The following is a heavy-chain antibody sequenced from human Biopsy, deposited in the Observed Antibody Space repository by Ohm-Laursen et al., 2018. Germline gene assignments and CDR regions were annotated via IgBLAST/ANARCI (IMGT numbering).Heavy chain of an antibody. V-gene: IGHV2-5*02. CDR3: ARTPILIVSAGLVYRHRRHLQGMDV. Sequence: TQTLTLTYSFSGFSLSTTEVGVTWIRQPPGKALECLAVVFWDDDKRYSPSLKNRVTITKDTSENQVVLTVTNMDPVDTATYYCARTPILIVSAGLVYRHRRHLQGMDVWGQGIAVTVS. D-gene: IGHD6-13*01. CDR2: VFWDDDK. CDR1: GFSLSTTEVG. J-gene: IGHJ6*02.